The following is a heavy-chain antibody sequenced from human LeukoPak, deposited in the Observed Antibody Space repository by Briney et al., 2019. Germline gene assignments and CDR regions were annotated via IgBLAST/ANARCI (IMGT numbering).Heavy chain of an antibody. Sequence: KASETLSLTCTVSGYSISTGYYWDWIRQPPGKGLEWIGEINHSGSTNYNPSLKSRVTISVDTSKNQFSLKLSSVTAADTAVYYCARGVPYSSSLWAQRILNFDYWGQGTLVTVSS. J-gene: IGHJ4*02. D-gene: IGHD6-6*01. CDR1: GYSISTGYY. CDR2: INHSGST. V-gene: IGHV4-38-2*02. CDR3: ARGVPYSSSLWAQRILNFDY.